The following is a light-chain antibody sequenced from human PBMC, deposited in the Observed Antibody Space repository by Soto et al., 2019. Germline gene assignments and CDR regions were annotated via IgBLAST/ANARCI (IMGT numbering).Light chain of an antibody. CDR2: GAS. Sequence: EIVLTQSPGTLSLSPGDRATLSCRASQSVSSSSVAWYKQKPGQAPRLLIYGASRRATGTPDTFSGSGSGTHFTLTISSLEPEDFAVYYCQLYGNSPMYTFGQGTKFEIK. CDR3: QLYGNSPMYT. J-gene: IGKJ2*01. V-gene: IGKV3-20*01. CDR1: QSVSSSS.